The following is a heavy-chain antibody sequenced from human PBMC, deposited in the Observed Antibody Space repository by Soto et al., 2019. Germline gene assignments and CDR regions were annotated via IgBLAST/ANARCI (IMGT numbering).Heavy chain of an antibody. D-gene: IGHD6-6*01. CDR1: GGTFSSYA. CDR2: IIPIFGTA. Sequence: QVQLVQSGAEVKKPGSSVKVSCKASGGTFSSYAISWVRQAPGQGLEWMGGIIPIFGTANYAQKFQGRVTITADKSTSTAYMELSSLRSEDTAVYYCARASASIAAPPDEEYFDYWGQGTLVTVSS. J-gene: IGHJ4*02. V-gene: IGHV1-69*06. CDR3: ARASASIAAPPDEEYFDY.